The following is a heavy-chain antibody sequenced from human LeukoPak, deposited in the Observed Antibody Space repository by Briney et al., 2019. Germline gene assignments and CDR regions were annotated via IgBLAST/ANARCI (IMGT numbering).Heavy chain of an antibody. V-gene: IGHV3-21*01. Sequence: PGGSLRLSCAASGFTFSSYSMDWVREAPGKGLEWVSSISSSGTYIYYADSVRGRFTISRDNAKNSLYLQMDTLRAEDTAVYYCASTGIPTVTVGWFDPWGQGTLVTVSS. D-gene: IGHD4-17*01. J-gene: IGHJ5*02. CDR2: ISSSGTYI. CDR3: ASTGIPTVTVGWFDP. CDR1: GFTFSSYS.